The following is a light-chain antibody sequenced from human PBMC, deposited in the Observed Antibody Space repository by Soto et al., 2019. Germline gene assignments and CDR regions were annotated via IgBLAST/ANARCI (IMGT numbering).Light chain of an antibody. Sequence: QAVVTQEPSLTVSPGGTATLTCGSSTGAVTSGHYPYWFQQKPGQAPRTLIYDTSNKHSWTPARFSGSLLGGKAALTLSGAQPEDEAEYYCLLSYSGARQGVFGGGTKVTVL. CDR2: DTS. CDR1: TGAVTSGHY. J-gene: IGLJ2*01. V-gene: IGLV7-46*01. CDR3: LLSYSGARQGV.